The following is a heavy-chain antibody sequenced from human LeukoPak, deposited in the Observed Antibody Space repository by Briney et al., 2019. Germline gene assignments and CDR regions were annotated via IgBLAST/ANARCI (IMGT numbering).Heavy chain of an antibody. CDR1: GFTFSRYA. D-gene: IGHD6-13*01. CDR2: TSIDGNSR. J-gene: IGHJ6*02. CDR3: ARDIAAAGTLLIYYYGMDV. Sequence: GGSLRLSCAASGFTFSRYALHWVRQTPGKGLEWVALTSIDGNSRYYADFVKGRFTISRDNAKNSLYLQMNSLRAEDTAVYYCARDIAAAGTLLIYYYGMDVWGQGTTVTVSS. V-gene: IGHV3-30-3*01.